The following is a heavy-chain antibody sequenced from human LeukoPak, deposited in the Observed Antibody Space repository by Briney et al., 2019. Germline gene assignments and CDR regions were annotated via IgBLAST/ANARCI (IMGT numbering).Heavy chain of an antibody. CDR1: GFTFSSYA. CDR3: VRGYITYEY. CDR2: ISWLGD. D-gene: IGHD3-16*02. Sequence: AGGSLRLSCAASGFTFSSYAMSWVRQAPGKGLEWVSCISWLGDNYSDSAKSRFTISRDDSRNTQFLQMNSLRAEDTVVYFCVRGYITYEYWGQGVLISVSS. J-gene: IGHJ4*02. V-gene: IGHV3-23*01.